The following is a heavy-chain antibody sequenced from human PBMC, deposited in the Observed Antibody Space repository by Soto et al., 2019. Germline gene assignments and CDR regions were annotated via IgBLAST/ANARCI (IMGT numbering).Heavy chain of an antibody. V-gene: IGHV4-34*01. CDR3: ARRNWNYDY. CDR2: INHSGST. D-gene: IGHD1-7*01. CDR1: GGSFSGYY. Sequence: SETLSLTCAVYGGSFSGYYWSWIRQPPGKGLEWIGEINHSGSTNYNPSLKSRVTISVDTSKNQFSLKLSSGTAADTAVYYCARRNWNYDYWGQGTLVT. J-gene: IGHJ4*02.